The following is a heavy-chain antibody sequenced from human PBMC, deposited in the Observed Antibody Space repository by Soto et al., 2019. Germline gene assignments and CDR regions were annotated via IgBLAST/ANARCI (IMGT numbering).Heavy chain of an antibody. J-gene: IGHJ4*02. V-gene: IGHV1-69*01. D-gene: IGHD6-19*01. Sequence: QVQLVQSGAEVKKPGSSVKVSCKASGGTLSRYAISWVRQAPGQGLEWMGGIIPIFGAANYAQKFQDRVTIIADESTSTAYMELSSLRSEDTAVYYCARVGRTVAGRGYYFDYWGQGPRVTVSS. CDR3: ARVGRTVAGRGYYFDY. CDR1: GGTLSRYA. CDR2: IIPIFGAA.